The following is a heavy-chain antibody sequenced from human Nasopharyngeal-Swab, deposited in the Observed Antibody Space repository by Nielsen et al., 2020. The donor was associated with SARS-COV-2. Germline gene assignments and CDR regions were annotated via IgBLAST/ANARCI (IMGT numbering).Heavy chain of an antibody. D-gene: IGHD3-22*01. Sequence: GSLRLSCTVSGGSISSSSYYWGWIRQPPGKGLEWIGSIYYSGSTYYNPSLKSRVTISVDTSKNQFSLKLSSVTAADTAVYYCASGVAAITMIVVVIRATWFDPWGQGTLVTVSS. CDR2: IYYSGST. J-gene: IGHJ5*02. CDR1: GGSISSSSYY. V-gene: IGHV4-39*01. CDR3: ASGVAAITMIVVVIRATWFDP.